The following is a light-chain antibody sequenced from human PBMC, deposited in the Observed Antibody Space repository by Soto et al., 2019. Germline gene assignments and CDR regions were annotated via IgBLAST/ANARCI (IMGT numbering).Light chain of an antibody. J-gene: IGLJ1*01. V-gene: IGLV2-14*03. Sequence: QSALTQPASVSGSPGQSITISCTGTSSDVGSNNYVSWYQHNPGRAPKVMICDVTNRPSGVSNRFSGSKSGNTASLTISGLQAEDEADYYCSSFTGSSYVFGTGTKLTVL. CDR2: DVT. CDR1: SSDVGSNNY. CDR3: SSFTGSSYV.